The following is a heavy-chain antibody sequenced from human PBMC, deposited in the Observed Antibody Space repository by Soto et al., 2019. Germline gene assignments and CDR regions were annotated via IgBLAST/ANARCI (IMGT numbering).Heavy chain of an antibody. J-gene: IGHJ2*01. CDR2: IIASGVIT. CDR3: AKDLRGPEAGTWYFDL. CDR1: GLTFSRYT. V-gene: IGHV3-23*01. D-gene: IGHD6-13*01. Sequence: EVQLLESGGGLVQPGGSLRLACAASGLTFSRYTMGWVRQAPGKGLEWVSAIIASGVITYYADSVKGRFTISRDKSNNTVYLQMNSMRAEDTSVDYCAKDLRGPEAGTWYFDLWGRGTLVTVSS.